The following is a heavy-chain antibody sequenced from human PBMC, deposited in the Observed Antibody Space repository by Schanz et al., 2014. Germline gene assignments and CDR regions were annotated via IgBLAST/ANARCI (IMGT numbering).Heavy chain of an antibody. CDR2: ISYDGNNK. V-gene: IGHV3-30*04. CDR1: GFTFSGYA. CDR3: AKGQLLSYYFDY. Sequence: VQLVESGGGLVQPGRSLRLSCAASGFTFSGYALHWVRQAPGKGLEWVAVISYDGNNKYYADSVKGRFTISRDNSKNTLYLQMNSLRAEDTAVYYCAKGQLLSYYFDYWGQGTLVTVSS. J-gene: IGHJ4*02. D-gene: IGHD2-21*01.